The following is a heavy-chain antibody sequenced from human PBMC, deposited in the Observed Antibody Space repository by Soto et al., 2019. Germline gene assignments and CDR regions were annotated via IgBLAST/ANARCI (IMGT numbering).Heavy chain of an antibody. Sequence: QVQLVQSGAEVKKPGASVKVSCKASGYTFTSYGISWVRQAPGQGLEWMGWISAYNGNTNYAQKLQGRVTMTTETSTSTDYMELRSLRSDDTAVYYCASDQLDVWGSYRLFDYWGQGTLVTVSS. CDR1: GYTFTSYG. CDR3: ASDQLDVWGSYRLFDY. V-gene: IGHV1-18*01. J-gene: IGHJ4*02. CDR2: ISAYNGNT. D-gene: IGHD3-16*02.